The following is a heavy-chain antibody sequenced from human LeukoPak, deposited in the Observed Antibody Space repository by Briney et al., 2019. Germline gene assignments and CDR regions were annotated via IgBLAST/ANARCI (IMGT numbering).Heavy chain of an antibody. CDR3: AKAANYYDSSGYYRLYFDY. Sequence: PGGSLRLSCAASEFTFSSYAMSWVRQAPGKGLEWVSAISGSGGSTYYADSVKGRFTISGDNSKNTLYLQMNSLRAEDTAVYYCAKAANYYDSSGYYRLYFDYWGQGTLVTVSS. D-gene: IGHD3-22*01. J-gene: IGHJ4*02. CDR1: EFTFSSYA. CDR2: ISGSGGST. V-gene: IGHV3-23*01.